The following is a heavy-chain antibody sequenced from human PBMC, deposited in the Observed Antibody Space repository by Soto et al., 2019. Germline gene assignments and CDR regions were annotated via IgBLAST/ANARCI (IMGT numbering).Heavy chain of an antibody. Sequence: SETLSLTCTVSGGSISSYYWSWIRQPPGKGLEWIGYIYYSGSTNYNPSLKSRVTMSVDTSKNQFSLKLSSVTAADTAVYYCARYYDYIWGSYRRPDAFDIWGQGTMVTVSS. CDR1: GGSISSYY. D-gene: IGHD3-16*02. CDR2: IYYSGST. J-gene: IGHJ3*02. CDR3: ARYYDYIWGSYRRPDAFDI. V-gene: IGHV4-59*01.